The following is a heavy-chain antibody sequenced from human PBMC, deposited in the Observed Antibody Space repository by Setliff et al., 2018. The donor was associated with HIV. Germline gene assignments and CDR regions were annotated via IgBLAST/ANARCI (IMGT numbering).Heavy chain of an antibody. Sequence: PGGSLRLSCVASGFPFSNFWMSWVRQAPGKGLEWVANIKEDGSERYYVDSVKGRFTISRDNAKNSLYLQMNSLRAEDTAMYYCARDRRETHFNYYYGMDVWGRGTTVTVSS. V-gene: IGHV3-7*05. CDR1: GFPFSNFW. D-gene: IGHD1-26*01. J-gene: IGHJ6*02. CDR2: IKEDGSER. CDR3: ARDRRETHFNYYYGMDV.